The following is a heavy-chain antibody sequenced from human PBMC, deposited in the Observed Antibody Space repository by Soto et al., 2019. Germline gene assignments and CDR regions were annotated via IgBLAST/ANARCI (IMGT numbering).Heavy chain of an antibody. Sequence: QPGGSLRLSCAASGFTFSSYAMHWVRQAPGKGLEWVAVISYDGSNKYYADSVKGRFTISRDNSKNTLYLQMNSLRAEDTAVYYCASNYDSSGYRSYYYYGMDVWGQGTTVTV. D-gene: IGHD3-22*01. V-gene: IGHV3-30-3*01. CDR1: GFTFSSYA. J-gene: IGHJ6*02. CDR2: ISYDGSNK. CDR3: ASNYDSSGYRSYYYYGMDV.